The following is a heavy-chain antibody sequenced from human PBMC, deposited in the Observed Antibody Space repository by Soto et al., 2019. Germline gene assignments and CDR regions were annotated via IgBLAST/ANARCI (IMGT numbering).Heavy chain of an antibody. V-gene: IGHV4-59*08. CDR3: ARHTPAISISDH. J-gene: IGHJ4*02. CDR2: IYYNGST. D-gene: IGHD2-15*01. Sequence: SETLSLTCTVSGGSLSSYYWTWIRQPPGKGLEWIGYIYYNGSTNYNPSLKSRVTISVDTSKNQFSLKLSSVTAAVTAVYYCARHTPAISISDHWGQGTLVTVSS. CDR1: GGSLSSYY.